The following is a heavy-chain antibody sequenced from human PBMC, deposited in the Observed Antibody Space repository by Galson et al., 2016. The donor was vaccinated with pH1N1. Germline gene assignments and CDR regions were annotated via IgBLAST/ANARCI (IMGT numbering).Heavy chain of an antibody. CDR1: GYSFTTHW. Sequence: GAEVKKPGESLKISCKASGYSFTTHWIGWVRQMPGKGLEWMGIIYAGDSDARYSPSLKGQVSFSVDKSITTADLQWRSLKASDTAIHYCARQNEGALDVWGQGTTVTVS. CDR2: IYAGDSDA. J-gene: IGHJ6*02. CDR3: ARQNEGALDV. D-gene: IGHD1-1*01. V-gene: IGHV5-51*01.